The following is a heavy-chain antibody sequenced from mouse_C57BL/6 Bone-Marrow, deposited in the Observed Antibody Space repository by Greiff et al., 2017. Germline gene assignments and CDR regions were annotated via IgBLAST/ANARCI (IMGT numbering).Heavy chain of an antibody. Sequence: ESGPGILQPSQTLSLTCSFSGFSLSTFGMGVGWIRQPSGKGLEWLAHIWWDDDKYYNPALKSRLTISKDTSKNQVFLKIANVDTADPATYYCARIAEIPGYYAMDYWGQGTSVTVSS. CDR3: ARIAEIPGYYAMDY. CDR2: IWWDDDK. CDR1: GFSLSTFGMG. J-gene: IGHJ4*01. V-gene: IGHV8-8*01.